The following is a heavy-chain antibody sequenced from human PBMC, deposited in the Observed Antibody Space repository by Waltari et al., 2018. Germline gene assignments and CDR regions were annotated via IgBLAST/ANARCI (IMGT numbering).Heavy chain of an antibody. CDR1: GVSISSGGYS. Sequence: QLQLQESGSGLVKPSQTLSLTCAVSGVSISSGGYSWSWIRQPPGKGLEWIGYIYHSGSTYYNPSLKSRVTISVDRSKNQFSLKLSSVTAADTAVYYCARDRAARGWFDPWGQGTLVTVSS. CDR2: IYHSGST. CDR3: ARDRAARGWFDP. D-gene: IGHD3-10*01. V-gene: IGHV4-30-2*01. J-gene: IGHJ5*02.